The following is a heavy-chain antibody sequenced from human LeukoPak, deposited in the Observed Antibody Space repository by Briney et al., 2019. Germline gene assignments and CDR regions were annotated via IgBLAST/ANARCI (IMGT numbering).Heavy chain of an antibody. CDR1: GYTFTSYG. D-gene: IGHD2-2*01. V-gene: IGHV1-18*01. J-gene: IGHJ5*02. CDR3: ARGDVVVSAAVRFDP. Sequence: ASVKVSCQASGYTFTSYGITWVRQAPRQGLEWMGWISAHNGKTNYAQKFQGRVTMTTDTPTSTAYMELRSLRSDDTAVYYCARGDVVVSAAVRFDPWGQGTLVTVSS. CDR2: ISAHNGKT.